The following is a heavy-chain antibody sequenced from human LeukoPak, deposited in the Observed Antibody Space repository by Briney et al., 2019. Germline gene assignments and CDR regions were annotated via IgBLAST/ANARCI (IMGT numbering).Heavy chain of an antibody. J-gene: IGHJ4*02. CDR2: LSHSGGSA. CDR1: GLSFSTYV. Sequence: GGSLRLSCAGSGLSFSTYVLSWVRQAPGKGLEWVSSLSHSGGSAYYTDSVKGRFTISRDNSKNTLYLHMNSLRVGDTAVYFCAKLGFLTGSFDSWGQGTLVSVSS. V-gene: IGHV3-23*01. CDR3: AKLGFLTGSFDS. D-gene: IGHD3-9*01.